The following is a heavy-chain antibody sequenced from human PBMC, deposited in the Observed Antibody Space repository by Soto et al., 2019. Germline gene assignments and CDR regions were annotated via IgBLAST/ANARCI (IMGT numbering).Heavy chain of an antibody. J-gene: IGHJ4*02. D-gene: IGHD3-22*01. CDR1: GYTFTSYG. CDR2: ISAYNGNT. V-gene: IGHV1-18*01. Sequence: ASVKVSCKASGYTFTSYGISWVRQAPGQGLEWMGWISAYNGNTNYAQKLQGRVTMTTDTSTSTAYMELRSLRSDDTAMYYCARDNPPYYYDSSGYYYGPFDYWGQGTLVTVSS. CDR3: ARDNPPYYYDSSGYYYGPFDY.